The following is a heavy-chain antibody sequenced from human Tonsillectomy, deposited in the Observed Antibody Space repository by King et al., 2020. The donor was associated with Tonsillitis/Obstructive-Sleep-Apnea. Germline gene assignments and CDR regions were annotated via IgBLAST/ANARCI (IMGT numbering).Heavy chain of an antibody. Sequence: VQLVQSGGGVVQPGRSLRLYCAASGFTFSSYAMQWVRQAPGKGGEWLAVIAYDGSNKYYADSVEGRFTISRDNSKNTLYLQMNSLRAEDTAVYYCAKCSGGSCYSGGSGLYFDYWGQGTLVTVSS. D-gene: IGHD2-15*01. V-gene: IGHV3-30*01. J-gene: IGHJ4*02. CDR2: IAYDGSNK. CDR3: AKCSGGSCYSGGSGLYFDY. CDR1: GFTFSSYA.